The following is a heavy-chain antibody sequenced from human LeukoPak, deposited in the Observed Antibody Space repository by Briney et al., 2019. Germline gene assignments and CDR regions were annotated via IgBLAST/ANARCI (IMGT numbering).Heavy chain of an antibody. V-gene: IGHV4-59*08. D-gene: IGHD3-22*01. CDR2: IYHSGNT. J-gene: IGHJ3*02. Sequence: SETLSLTCTVSGGSIGSYYWSWIRHPPGKGLEWIGQIYHSGNTDYTPSLKSRVTISVDTSKNQFSLKLSSATAADTAVYYCARHGDLRAGSGYFFWSAFDIWGQGTLVTVSS. CDR3: ARHGDLRAGSGYFFWSAFDI. CDR1: GGSIGSYY.